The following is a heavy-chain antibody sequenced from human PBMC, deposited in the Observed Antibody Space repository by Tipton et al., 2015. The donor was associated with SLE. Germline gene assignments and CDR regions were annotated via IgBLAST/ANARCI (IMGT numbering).Heavy chain of an antibody. D-gene: IGHD2-2*01. CDR2: ISANNGNT. CDR1: GYTFTSYG. V-gene: IGHV1-18*01. CDR3: ARGGIVVVPAVHRHRDFDS. Sequence: QSGPEVKKPGASVKVSCKASGYTFTSYGISWVRQAPGQGLEWMGWISANNGNTNYAQKLQGRVTMTTDTSTRTAYMELRSLRSDDTAVYYCARGGIVVVPAVHRHRDFDSWGQGTLVTVSS. J-gene: IGHJ4*02.